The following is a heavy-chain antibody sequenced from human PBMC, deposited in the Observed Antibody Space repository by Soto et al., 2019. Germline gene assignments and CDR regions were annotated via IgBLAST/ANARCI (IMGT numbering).Heavy chain of an antibody. Sequence: GGSLRPSCAVPGIIFTGYGMHWVRQAPGKGLVWVSRINSDGSSTSYADSVKGRFTISRDNAKNTLYLQMNSLRAEDTAVYYCARVNSGYYRYFDYWGQGTLVTVSS. CDR3: ARVNSGYYRYFDY. CDR1: GIIFTGYG. CDR2: INSDGSST. V-gene: IGHV3-74*01. J-gene: IGHJ4*02. D-gene: IGHD3-22*01.